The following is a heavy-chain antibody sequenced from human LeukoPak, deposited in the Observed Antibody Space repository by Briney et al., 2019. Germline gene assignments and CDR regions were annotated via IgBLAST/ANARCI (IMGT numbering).Heavy chain of an antibody. D-gene: IGHD2-2*01. J-gene: IGHJ3*02. CDR2: ISSSSSYI. V-gene: IGHV3-21*01. Sequence: AGGSLRLSCAASGFTFSSYSMNWVRQAPGKGLEWVSSISSSSSYIYYADSVKGRFTISRDNAKNSLYLQMNSLRAEDTAVYYCAREPPGYCSSTSCRTGTDAFDIWGQGTMVTVSS. CDR3: AREPPGYCSSTSCRTGTDAFDI. CDR1: GFTFSSYS.